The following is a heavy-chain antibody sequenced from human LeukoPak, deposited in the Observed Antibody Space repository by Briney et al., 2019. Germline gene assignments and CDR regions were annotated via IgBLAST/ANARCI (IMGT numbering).Heavy chain of an antibody. D-gene: IGHD2-15*01. CDR3: ARAPVGGVDYFDY. Sequence: GGSLRLSCAASGFTFSSYAMHWVRQAPGKGLEYVSAISSNGGSTYYANSVKGRFTISRDNSKNTLYLQMGSLRAEDTAVYYCARAPVGGVDYFDYWGQGTLVTVSS. J-gene: IGHJ4*02. V-gene: IGHV3-64*01. CDR2: ISSNGGST. CDR1: GFTFSSYA.